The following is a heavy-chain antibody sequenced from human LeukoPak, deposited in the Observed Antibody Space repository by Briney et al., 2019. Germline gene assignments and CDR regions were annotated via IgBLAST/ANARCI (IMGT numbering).Heavy chain of an antibody. Sequence: GASVKVSCKASGYTFNRYYMHWVRQAHRQGLEWMGIINPSGGSTNYAQKFQGRVTMTRDTSTSTIYMELSSLRFEDTAVYYCARSMTTVVTPFDSGPFDYWGQGTLVTVSS. V-gene: IGHV1-46*02. CDR3: ARSMTTVVTPFDSGPFDY. J-gene: IGHJ4*02. CDR2: INPSGGST. D-gene: IGHD4-23*01. CDR1: GYTFNRYY.